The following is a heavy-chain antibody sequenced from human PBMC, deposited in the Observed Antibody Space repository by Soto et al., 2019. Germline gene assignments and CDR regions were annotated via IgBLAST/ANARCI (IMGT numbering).Heavy chain of an antibody. Sequence: ASVKVSCKASGGTFSSCAISWVRQAPGQGLEWMGGIIPIFGTANYAQKFQGRVTITADESTSTAYMELSSLRSEDTAVYYCARDHPDYDSSGYFDYWGQGTLVTVSS. CDR1: GGTFSSCA. CDR3: ARDHPDYDSSGYFDY. J-gene: IGHJ4*02. D-gene: IGHD3-22*01. CDR2: IIPIFGTA. V-gene: IGHV1-69*13.